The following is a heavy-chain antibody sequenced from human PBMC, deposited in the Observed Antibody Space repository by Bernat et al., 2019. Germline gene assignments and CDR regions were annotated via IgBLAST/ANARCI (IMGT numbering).Heavy chain of an antibody. CDR1: GFTFSSYG. Sequence: QVQLVESGGGVVQPGRSLRLSCAASGFTFSSYGMHWVRQAPGKGLEWVAVIWYDGSNKYYADSVKSRFTISGDNSKNTLYLQMNSLRAEDTAVYYCAREGDYYDSSGYYYWGQGTLVTVSS. D-gene: IGHD3-22*01. CDR3: AREGDYYDSSGYYY. J-gene: IGHJ4*02. V-gene: IGHV3-33*01. CDR2: IWYDGSNK.